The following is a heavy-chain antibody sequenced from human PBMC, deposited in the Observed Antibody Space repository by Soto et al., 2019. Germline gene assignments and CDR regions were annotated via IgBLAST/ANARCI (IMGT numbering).Heavy chain of an antibody. D-gene: IGHD2-8*01. Sequence: GASVKVSCKASGYTFTGYYMHWVRQAPGQGLEWMGWINPNSGGTNYAQKFQGWVTMTRDTSISTAYMELSRLRSDDTAVYYCARGVLMVYAITDPFFDDWGQGTLVTVSS. CDR2: INPNSGGT. J-gene: IGHJ4*02. CDR1: GYTFTGYY. CDR3: ARGVLMVYAITDPFFDD. V-gene: IGHV1-2*04.